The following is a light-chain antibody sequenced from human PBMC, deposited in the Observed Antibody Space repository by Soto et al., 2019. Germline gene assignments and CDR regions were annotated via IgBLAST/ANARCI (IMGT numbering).Light chain of an antibody. J-gene: IGKJ5*01. CDR1: QSVSSTY. V-gene: IGKV3-20*01. Sequence: EIVLTQSPGTLSLSPGERATLSCRASQSVSSTYLAWYQQKPGQAPRLLIYVASSRATGIPDRFSGSGSGADFTLTISRLEPEDFAVYSCQQYGTSPITFGQGTRLEN. CDR3: QQYGTSPIT. CDR2: VAS.